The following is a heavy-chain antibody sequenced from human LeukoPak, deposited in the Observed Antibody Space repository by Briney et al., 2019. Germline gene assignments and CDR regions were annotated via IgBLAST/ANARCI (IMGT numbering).Heavy chain of an antibody. CDR3: AREIRDYGDYRDGYTPSYFDY. Sequence: SVKVSCKASGGTFSSYAISWVRQAPGQELEWMGGIIPIFGTANYAQKFQGRVTITTDESTSTAYMELSSLRSEDTAVYYCAREIRDYGDYRDGYTPSYFDYWGQGTLVTVSS. V-gene: IGHV1-69*05. D-gene: IGHD4-17*01. J-gene: IGHJ4*02. CDR2: IIPIFGTA. CDR1: GGTFSSYA.